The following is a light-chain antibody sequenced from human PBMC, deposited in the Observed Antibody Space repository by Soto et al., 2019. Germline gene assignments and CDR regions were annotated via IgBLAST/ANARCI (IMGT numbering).Light chain of an antibody. Sequence: VLTRSPGTLSLSPGERATLSCRASQNVISSHLAWYQQKPGQAPRLLIYGASSGATGIPDRFSGSGSGTDFTLTISRLEPEDFAVYYCQQYGISPTFGQGIKLEIK. CDR1: QNVISSH. CDR2: GAS. J-gene: IGKJ2*01. CDR3: QQYGISPT. V-gene: IGKV3-20*01.